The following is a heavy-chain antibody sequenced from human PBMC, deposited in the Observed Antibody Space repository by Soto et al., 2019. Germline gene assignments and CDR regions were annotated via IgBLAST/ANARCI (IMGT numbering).Heavy chain of an antibody. Sequence: GGSLRLSCAASGFTFSSYAMHWVRQAPGKGLEWVAVISYDGSNKYYADSVKGRFTISRDNSKNTLYLQMNSLRAEDTAVYYCARGEEQLVVLDYYYGMDVWGQGTTVTVSS. CDR3: ARGEEQLVVLDYYYGMDV. CDR1: GFTFSSYA. D-gene: IGHD6-6*01. CDR2: ISYDGSNK. V-gene: IGHV3-30-3*01. J-gene: IGHJ6*02.